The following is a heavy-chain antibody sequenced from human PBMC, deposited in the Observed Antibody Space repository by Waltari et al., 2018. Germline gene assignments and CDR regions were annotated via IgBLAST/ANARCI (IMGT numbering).Heavy chain of an antibody. D-gene: IGHD4-17*01. CDR2: IKGDGSQK. V-gene: IGHV3-7*03. CDR1: GSPFSSYW. Sequence: EVQLVESGGGLVQPGGSLRLSCAAYGSPFSSYWASWIRQAPGKGLDWVAHIKGDGSQKYYVDSVKGRFSISRDNAANSLYLQMTSLRAEDTAMYYCAVWMETVTNYWGQGTLVTVSS. CDR3: AVWMETVTNY. J-gene: IGHJ4*02.